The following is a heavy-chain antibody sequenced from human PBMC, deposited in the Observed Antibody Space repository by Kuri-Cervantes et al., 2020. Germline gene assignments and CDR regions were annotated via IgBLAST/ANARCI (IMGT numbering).Heavy chain of an antibody. J-gene: IGHJ3*02. CDR2: IYYSGST. Sequence: GSLRLSCAVYGGSFSGYYWSWIRQPPGKGLEWIGYIYYSGSTNYNPSLKSRVTISVDTSKNQFSLKLSSVTAADTAVYYCARYGSGSYYNGFDDAFDIWGQGTMVTVSS. CDR3: ARYGSGSYYNGFDDAFDI. V-gene: IGHV4-59*01. CDR1: GGSFSGYY. D-gene: IGHD3-10*01.